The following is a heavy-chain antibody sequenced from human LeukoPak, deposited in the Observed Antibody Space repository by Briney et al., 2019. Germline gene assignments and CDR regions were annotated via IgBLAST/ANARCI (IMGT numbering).Heavy chain of an antibody. D-gene: IGHD2-2*01. CDR1: GGSISSYY. Sequence: SETLSLTCTVSGGSISSYYWSWIRQPAGKGLEWIGRIYTSGSTNYNPSLKSRVTMSVDTSKNQFSLKLSSVTAADTAVYYCARDFPYYCSSTSCQNWFDPWGQGTLVTVSS. CDR2: IYTSGST. J-gene: IGHJ5*02. V-gene: IGHV4-4*07. CDR3: ARDFPYYCSSTSCQNWFDP.